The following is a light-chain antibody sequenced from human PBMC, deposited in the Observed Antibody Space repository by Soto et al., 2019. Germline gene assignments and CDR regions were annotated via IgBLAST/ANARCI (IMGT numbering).Light chain of an antibody. CDR1: QSVSSK. CDR3: QHYNSLLWT. J-gene: IGKJ1*01. CDR2: GAS. Sequence: EIVMTQSPATLSVSPGEGATLSCRASQSVSSKLSWYQQKPGQAPRLLIYGASTRATGIPARFSGSGSGTEFTLIISSMQYEDSAVYYCQHYNSLLWTFGQGTKVEI. V-gene: IGKV3-15*01.